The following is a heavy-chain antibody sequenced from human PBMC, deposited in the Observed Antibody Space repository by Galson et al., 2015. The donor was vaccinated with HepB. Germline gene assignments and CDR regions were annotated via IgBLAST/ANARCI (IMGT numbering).Heavy chain of an antibody. Sequence: TLSLTCAVYGGSFSDYSWGWIRQPPAMGLEWIGEINHTGSATYNSSLKSRVTISLDTSKRQFSLSLISVTAADTAVYYCARRSGVVLPTPRHFLYPDMDVWGKGTPGIVSS. CDR3: ARRSGVVLPTPRHFLYPDMDV. CDR2: INHTGSA. J-gene: IGHJ6*03. V-gene: IGHV4-34*01. D-gene: IGHD2-15*01. CDR1: GGSFSDYS.